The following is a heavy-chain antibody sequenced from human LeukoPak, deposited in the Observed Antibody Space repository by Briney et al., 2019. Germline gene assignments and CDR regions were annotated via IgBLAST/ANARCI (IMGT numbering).Heavy chain of an antibody. V-gene: IGHV5-51*01. CDR3: ATYAGTSSKYFQY. D-gene: IGHD3-10*01. J-gene: IGHJ1*01. Sequence: GESLKISFEGSGYRFTSSWIGWVRQMPGKGLEWMGIIDPSDSVTRYSPSFLGQVTISADKSISTAYLQWSSLKASDTAMFYCATYAGTSSKYFQYWGQGTLVTVSS. CDR1: GYRFTSSW. CDR2: IDPSDSVT.